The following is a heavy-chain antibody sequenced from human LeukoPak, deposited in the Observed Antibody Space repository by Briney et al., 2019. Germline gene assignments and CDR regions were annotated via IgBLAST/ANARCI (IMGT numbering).Heavy chain of an antibody. Sequence: SETLSLTCSVSGVFISSYYWTWVRQPPGKGLECVGYVYYSGNTNYNNYNPSLKSRVTISMDTSKNQFSLKLTSVTAADTAMYYCARAGYCSGPTCHTSRPVYNWFDPWGQGTQVTVSS. J-gene: IGHJ5*02. CDR2: VYYSGNTNYN. CDR3: ARAGYCSGPTCHTSRPVYNWFDP. CDR1: GVFISSYY. D-gene: IGHD2-15*01. V-gene: IGHV4-59*13.